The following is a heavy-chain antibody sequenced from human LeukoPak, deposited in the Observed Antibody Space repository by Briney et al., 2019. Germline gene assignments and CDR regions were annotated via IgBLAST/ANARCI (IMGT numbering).Heavy chain of an antibody. J-gene: IGHJ3*02. D-gene: IGHD2/OR15-2a*01. CDR2: IYYSGST. CDR1: GGSMSSYY. V-gene: IGHV4-59*01. Sequence: SETLSLTCTVSGGSMSSYYWTWIRQPPGKGLEWLGYIYYSGSTHYNPSLKSRVTISVDTSKSQFSLKLNSVTAADTAVYYCARPNSYDVGNNAFDIWGQGTMVTVSS. CDR3: ARPNSYDVGNNAFDI.